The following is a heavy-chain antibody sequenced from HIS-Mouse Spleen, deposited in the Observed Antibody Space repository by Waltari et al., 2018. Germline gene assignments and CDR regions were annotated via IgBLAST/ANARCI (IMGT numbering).Heavy chain of an antibody. D-gene: IGHD7-27*01. CDR1: GFPCSRYA. CDR3: ASLLTGDWYFDL. V-gene: IGHV3-30*04. Sequence: QVQLVVAGGGVVQPGGSRRLHWSASGFPCSRYAMHWVRQAPGKGLEWVAVISYDGSNKYYADSVKGRFTISRDNSKNTLYLQMNSLRAEDTAVYYCASLLTGDWYFDLWGRGTLVTVSS. CDR2: ISYDGSNK. J-gene: IGHJ2*01.